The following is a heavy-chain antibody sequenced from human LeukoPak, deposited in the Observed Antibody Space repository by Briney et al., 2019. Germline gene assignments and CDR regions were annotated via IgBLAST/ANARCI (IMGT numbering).Heavy chain of an antibody. D-gene: IGHD6-19*01. V-gene: IGHV4-4*02. CDR1: GGSISSSNW. Sequence: PSETLSLTCAVSGGSISSSNWWRGVRQPPGKGLEWIGESYHSGSTNYNPSLKSRVTISRDKSKNQFSPKLSSVTAADTAVYYCARGNIAVAGLFDYWGQGTLVSVSS. CDR2: SYHSGST. CDR3: ARGNIAVAGLFDY. J-gene: IGHJ4*02.